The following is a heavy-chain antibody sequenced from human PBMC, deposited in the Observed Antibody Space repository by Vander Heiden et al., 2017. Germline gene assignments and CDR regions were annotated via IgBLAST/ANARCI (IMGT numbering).Heavy chain of an antibody. CDR1: DFTFSYAW. Sequence: EVQLVESGGGLVEPGGSLILSCAASDFTFSYAWMHGVRQAPGKGLEWVGRIKSIAHGGTTDYAASVEGRFTISRDDSTKTLYLQMNSLQTGDTAVYYCTTGLANYFAFWGQGTLVTVSS. CDR2: IKSIAHGGTT. D-gene: IGHD6-6*01. V-gene: IGHV3-15*07. J-gene: IGHJ4*02. CDR3: TTGLANYFAF.